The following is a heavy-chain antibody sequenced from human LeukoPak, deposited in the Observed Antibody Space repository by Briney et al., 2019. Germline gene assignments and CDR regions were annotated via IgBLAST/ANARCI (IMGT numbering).Heavy chain of an antibody. J-gene: IGHJ4*02. Sequence: ASVKVSCKASGYTFTGYYMHWVRQAPGQGLEWMGWINPNSGGTNYAQKFQGRVTMTRDTSISTAYMELSWLRPDDTAVYFCARRHTYADPYFDYWGQGTLVTVSS. CDR2: INPNSGGT. CDR3: ARRHTYADPYFDY. V-gene: IGHV1-2*02. D-gene: IGHD2-21*01. CDR1: GYTFTGYY.